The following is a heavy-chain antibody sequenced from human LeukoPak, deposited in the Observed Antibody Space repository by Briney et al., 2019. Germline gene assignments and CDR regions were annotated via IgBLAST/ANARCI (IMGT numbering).Heavy chain of an antibody. V-gene: IGHV4-59*01. J-gene: IGHJ4*02. Sequence: SETLSLTCTVSGGSISSYYWSWIRQPPGKGLEWIGYIYYSGSTNYNPSLKSRVTISVDTSKNQFSLKLSSVTAADTAVYYCARAIVAVTTGFDYWGQGTLVTVSS. D-gene: IGHD2-21*02. CDR1: GGSISSYY. CDR2: IYYSGST. CDR3: ARAIVAVTTGFDY.